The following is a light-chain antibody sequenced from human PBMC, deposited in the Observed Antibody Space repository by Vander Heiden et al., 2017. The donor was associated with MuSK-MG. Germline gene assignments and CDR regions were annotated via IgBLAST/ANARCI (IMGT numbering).Light chain of an antibody. CDR2: DAS. CDR3: QQRSNWQT. Sequence: EIVLTQSPATLSLSPGERATLSCRASQSVSSYLAWYQQKPGQAPGLLIYDASNRATGIPARFSGSGSGTDFTLTISSLEPEDFAVYYCQQRSNWQTFGPGTKVDIK. V-gene: IGKV3-11*01. CDR1: QSVSSY. J-gene: IGKJ3*01.